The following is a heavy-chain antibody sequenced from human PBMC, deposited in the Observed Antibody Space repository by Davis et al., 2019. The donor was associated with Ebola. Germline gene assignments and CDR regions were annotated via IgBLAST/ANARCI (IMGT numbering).Heavy chain of an antibody. CDR3: ARGWLRGYLDY. D-gene: IGHD3-3*01. Sequence: PSETLSLTCDISGDSVSTKGSAWNWIRQSPSRGLEWLGRTYYNSKWYSDYATSVRGRITINADPSKNQFSLQLNSVTPEDTAVYYCARGWLRGYLDYWGQGTLVTVSS. CDR1: GDSVSTKGSA. CDR2: TYYNSKWYS. V-gene: IGHV6-1*01. J-gene: IGHJ4*02.